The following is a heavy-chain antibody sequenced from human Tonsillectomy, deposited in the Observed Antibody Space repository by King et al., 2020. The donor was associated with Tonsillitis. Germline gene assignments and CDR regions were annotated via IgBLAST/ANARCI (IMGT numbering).Heavy chain of an antibody. J-gene: IGHJ6*02. V-gene: IGHV3-13*01. Sequence: VQLVESGGGLVQPGGSLRLSCAASGFTFSNYDMHWVRQATGKGLEWVSAIGTAGDTYYPGSVKGRFTISRENAKNSLYLQMNSLRAGDTAVYYCARAVPNWGRDYHYGMDVWGQGTTVTVSS. CDR3: ARAVPNWGRDYHYGMDV. D-gene: IGHD7-27*01. CDR2: IGTAGDT. CDR1: GFTFSNYD.